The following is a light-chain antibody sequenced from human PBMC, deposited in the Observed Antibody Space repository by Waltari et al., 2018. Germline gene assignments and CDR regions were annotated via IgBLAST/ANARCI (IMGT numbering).Light chain of an antibody. Sequence: SYVLTQPPSVSVAPGKTARITCGGNNSGIKSVHWYQQKPGQAHVLVVYDDSDRPSGIPERFPGSNSGNTATLTISRVEAGDEADYFCQVWDSSSDHHVVFGGGTKLTVL. CDR3: QVWDSSSDHHVV. J-gene: IGLJ2*01. CDR1: NSGIKS. V-gene: IGLV3-21*03. CDR2: DDS.